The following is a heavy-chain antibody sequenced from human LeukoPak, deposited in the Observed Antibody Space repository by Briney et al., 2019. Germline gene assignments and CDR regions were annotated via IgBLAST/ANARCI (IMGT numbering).Heavy chain of an antibody. CDR1: GGSISSGGYS. J-gene: IGHJ4*02. Sequence: SETLSLTCAVSGGSISSGGYSWSWIRQPPGKGLEWIGYIYHSGSTYYNPSLKSRVTISVDRSKSQFSLKLSSVTAADTAVYYCARNFDYWGQGALATVSS. CDR3: ARNFDY. CDR2: IYHSGST. V-gene: IGHV4-30-2*01.